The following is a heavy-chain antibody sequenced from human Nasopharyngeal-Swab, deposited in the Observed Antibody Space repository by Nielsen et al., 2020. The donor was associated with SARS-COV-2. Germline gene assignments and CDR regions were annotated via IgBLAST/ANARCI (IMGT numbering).Heavy chain of an antibody. CDR2: IYYSGST. CDR1: GGSISSYY. J-gene: IGHJ4*02. CDR3: ARGGRITIIDY. Sequence: SETLSLTCTVSGGSISSYYWSWIRQPPGKGLEWIGYIYYSGSTNYNPSLKSRVTISVDTSKNQFSLKLSSVTAADTAMYYCARGGRITIIDYWGQGTLVTVSS. D-gene: IGHD3-3*01. V-gene: IGHV4-59*01.